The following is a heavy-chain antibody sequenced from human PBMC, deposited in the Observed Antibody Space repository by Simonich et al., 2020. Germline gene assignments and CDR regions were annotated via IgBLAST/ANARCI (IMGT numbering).Heavy chain of an antibody. V-gene: IGHV3-23*01. Sequence: EVQLLESGGGLVQPGGSLRLSCAASGFTFRSYAMSWVRQAPGKGREWVSAISGSGGSTYYADSVKCRFTISRDNSKNTLYLQMNSLRAEDTAVYYCAKRSGVSITGTFDYWGQGTLVTVSS. CDR1: GFTFRSYA. CDR3: AKRSGVSITGTFDY. J-gene: IGHJ4*02. CDR2: ISGSGGST. D-gene: IGHD1-7*01.